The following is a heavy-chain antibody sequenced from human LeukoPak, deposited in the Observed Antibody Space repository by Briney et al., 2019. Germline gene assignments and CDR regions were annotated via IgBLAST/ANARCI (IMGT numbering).Heavy chain of an antibody. Sequence: AGGSLRLSCAASGFTFSRHCMHWVRQAPGKGLEWVAVIGDTGRAKYYADSVEGRFTASRDNFKNTLYLEMNSLRYDDTALYYGGRKAAWGSWYFDQGGGATLATVPS. CDR3: GRKAAWGSWYFDQ. D-gene: IGHD3-16*01. CDR2: IGDTGRAK. V-gene: IGHV3-33*08. J-gene: IGHJ2*01. CDR1: GFTFSRHC.